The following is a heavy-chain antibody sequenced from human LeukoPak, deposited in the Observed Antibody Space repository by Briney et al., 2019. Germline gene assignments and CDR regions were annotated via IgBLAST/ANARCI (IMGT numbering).Heavy chain of an antibody. CDR2: ISGSGGST. CDR3: AKGLSSGWNLKGSDY. J-gene: IGHJ4*02. D-gene: IGHD6-19*01. Sequence: GGSLRLSCAASGFTFSSYATSWVRQAPGKGLEWVSSISGSGGSTYYADSVKGRFTISRDNSKNTLYLQMNSLRVEDTAVYYCAKGLSSGWNLKGSDYWGQGTLVTVSS. V-gene: IGHV3-23*01. CDR1: GFTFSSYA.